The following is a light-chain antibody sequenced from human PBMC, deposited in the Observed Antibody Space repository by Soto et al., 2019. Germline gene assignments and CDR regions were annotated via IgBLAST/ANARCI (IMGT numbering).Light chain of an antibody. CDR1: SSDVGGYNY. CDR3: RSYTRRSTAYV. Sequence: QSVLTQPASVSGSPGQSITISCTGTSSDVGGYNYVSWYQQHPGKAPKLMIYEVSNRPSRVSNRFSGSKSGNTASLTISGLQAEDEADYYCRSYTRRSTAYVFGTGTKV. CDR2: EVS. V-gene: IGLV2-14*01. J-gene: IGLJ1*01.